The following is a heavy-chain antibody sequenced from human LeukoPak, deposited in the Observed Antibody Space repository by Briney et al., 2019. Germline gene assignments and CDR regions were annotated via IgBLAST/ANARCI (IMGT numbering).Heavy chain of an antibody. CDR3: ARGRTMVRGVIIPSDY. J-gene: IGHJ4*02. CDR1: GFTLSRYS. Sequence: GGSLRLSCAASGFTLSRYSMNWVRQAPGKGLEWVSSISTSSSYIYYADSVKGRFTISRDNAKNSLYLQMNSLRAEDTAVYYCARGRTMVRGVIIPSDYWGQGTLVTVSS. D-gene: IGHD3-10*01. V-gene: IGHV3-21*01. CDR2: ISTSSSYI.